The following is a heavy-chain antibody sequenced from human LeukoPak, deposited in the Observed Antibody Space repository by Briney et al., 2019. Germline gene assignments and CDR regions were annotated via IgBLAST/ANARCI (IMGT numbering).Heavy chain of an antibody. CDR2: INPSGGST. CDR1: GYTFTSYY. Sequence: GASVKVSCKASGYTFTSYYMHWVRQAPGQGLEWMGIINPSGGSTSYAQKFQGRVTITADESTSTAYMELSSLRSEDTAVYYCARGPVLRFLERRYYYYYMDVWGKGTTVTVSS. D-gene: IGHD3-3*01. J-gene: IGHJ6*03. V-gene: IGHV1-46*01. CDR3: ARGPVLRFLERRYYYYYMDV.